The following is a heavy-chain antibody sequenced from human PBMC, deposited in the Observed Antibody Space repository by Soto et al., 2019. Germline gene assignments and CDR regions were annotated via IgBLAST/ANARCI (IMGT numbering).Heavy chain of an antibody. CDR1: GGSISRGGYS. D-gene: IGHD5-12*01. CDR3: AAGGGLPRYY. Sequence: QLQLQESGSGLVKPSQTLSLTCAVSGGSISRGGYSWSWIRQPPGKGLEWIGYIYHSGSTYYNPSIKSRVTRSVDRSKNQFSLKLSSVTAADTAVYYCAAGGGLPRYYWGQGTLVTVSS. CDR2: IYHSGST. J-gene: IGHJ4*02. V-gene: IGHV4-30-2*01.